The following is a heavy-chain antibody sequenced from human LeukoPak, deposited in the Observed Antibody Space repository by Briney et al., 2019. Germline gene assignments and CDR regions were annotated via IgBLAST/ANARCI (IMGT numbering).Heavy chain of an antibody. V-gene: IGHV3-48*01. CDR3: ARVHSSSWPFDY. CDR1: GFTFSSYS. J-gene: IGHJ4*02. Sequence: PGGSLRLSCAASGFTFSSYSMNWVGQAPGQGLEWVSYISSSSSTIYYADSVKGRFTISRDNSKNTLYLQMNSLRAEDTAVYYCARVHSSSWPFDYWGQGTLVTVSS. D-gene: IGHD6-13*01. CDR2: ISSSSSTI.